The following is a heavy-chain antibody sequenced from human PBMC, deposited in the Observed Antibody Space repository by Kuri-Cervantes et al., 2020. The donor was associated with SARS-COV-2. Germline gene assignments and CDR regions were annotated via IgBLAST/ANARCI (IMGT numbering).Heavy chain of an antibody. CDR3: ARDRAVAGQTYYYYGMDV. CDR2: INPNSGGT. Sequence: ASVKVSCKASGYTFTGYYMHWVRQAPGQGLEWMGWINPNSGGTNYAQKFQGRVTMTTDTSTSTAYMELRSLRSDDTAVYYCARDRAVAGQTYYYYGMDVWGQGTTVTVSS. D-gene: IGHD6-19*01. CDR1: GYTFTGYY. J-gene: IGHJ6*02. V-gene: IGHV1-2*02.